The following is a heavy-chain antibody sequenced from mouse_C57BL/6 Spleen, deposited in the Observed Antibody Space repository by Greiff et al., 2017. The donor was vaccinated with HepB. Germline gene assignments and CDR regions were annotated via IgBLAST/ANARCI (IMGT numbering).Heavy chain of an antibody. CDR1: GYTFTSYW. CDR2: IDPNSGGT. V-gene: IGHV1-72*01. CDR3: ARSHGSSPYWYFDV. D-gene: IGHD1-1*01. Sequence: QVQLQQPGAELVKPGASVKLSCKASGYTFTSYWMHWVKQRPGRGLEGIGRIDPNSGGTKYNEKFKSKATLTVDKPSSTAYMQLSSLTSEDSAVYYCARSHGSSPYWYFDVWGTGTTVTVSS. J-gene: IGHJ1*03.